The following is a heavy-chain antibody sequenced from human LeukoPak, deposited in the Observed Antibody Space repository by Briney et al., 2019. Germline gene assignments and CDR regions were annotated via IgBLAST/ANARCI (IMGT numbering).Heavy chain of an antibody. Sequence: SVKVSCKASGGTFSSYAISWVRQAPGQGLEWMGGIIPIFGTANYAQKFQGRVTITADESTSTAYMELSSLRSEDTAVYYCARYPGIAAAGSYGMDVWGQGTTVTVSS. CDR3: ARYPGIAAAGSYGMDV. CDR2: IIPIFGTA. D-gene: IGHD6-13*01. V-gene: IGHV1-69*13. CDR1: GGTFSSYA. J-gene: IGHJ6*02.